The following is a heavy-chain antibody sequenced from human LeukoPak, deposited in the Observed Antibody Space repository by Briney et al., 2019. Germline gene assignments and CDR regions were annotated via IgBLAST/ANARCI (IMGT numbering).Heavy chain of an antibody. CDR1: SRSLSSSSYY. V-gene: IGHV4-39*02. Sequence: SETRSLTCTVSSRSLSSSSYYWAWIRQPPGRGLEWIGSIYYSGSTYYNPSHNSRVTISVDTSKNHYSLLLSPVTADDTAEYYCASRPYYYDSSGYYSRPFFDYWGQGTLVTVSS. CDR2: IYYSGST. CDR3: ASRPYYYDSSGYYSRPFFDY. D-gene: IGHD3-22*01. J-gene: IGHJ4*02.